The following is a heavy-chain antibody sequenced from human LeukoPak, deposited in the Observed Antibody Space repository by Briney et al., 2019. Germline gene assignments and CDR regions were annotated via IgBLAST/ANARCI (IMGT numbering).Heavy chain of an antibody. D-gene: IGHD3-16*01. CDR3: ASGGGGMVIGDY. CDR2: INTDGSGT. CDR1: GFTFSSYW. V-gene: IGHV3-74*01. Sequence: GGSLRLSCAVSGFTFSSYWMHWVRQAPGKGLVWVSGINTDGSGTFYADSVKGRFTISRDNAKNTLYLQMNSLRAEDTAVYYCASGGGGMVIGDYWGQGTLVTVSS. J-gene: IGHJ4*02.